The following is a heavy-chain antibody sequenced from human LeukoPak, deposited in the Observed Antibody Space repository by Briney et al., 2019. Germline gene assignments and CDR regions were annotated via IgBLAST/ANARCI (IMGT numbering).Heavy chain of an antibody. J-gene: IGHJ5*02. CDR3: ASLSGYSYGPNWFDP. V-gene: IGHV4-4*07. CDR2: VYTSGST. Sequence: SETLSLTCTVSGGSISSYYWSWIRQPPGKGLEWIGRVYTSGSTNYNPSLKSRVTMSVDTSKNQFSLKLSSVTAADTAVYYCASLSGYSYGPNWFDPWGQGTLVTVSS. D-gene: IGHD5-18*01. CDR1: GGSISSYY.